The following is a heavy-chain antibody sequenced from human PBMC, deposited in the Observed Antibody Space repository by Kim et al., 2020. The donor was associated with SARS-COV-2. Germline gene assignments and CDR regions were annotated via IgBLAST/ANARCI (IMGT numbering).Heavy chain of an antibody. CDR1: GFTFSGSA. CDR2: IRSKANSYAS. Sequence: GGSLRLSCAASGFTFSGSAMHWVRQASGKGLEWVGRIRSKANSYASADAASGKGRFTISRDDSKNTAYLQMNSLKTEDTAVYYCTRRSTADYGYGMDVWGQGTTVTVSS. D-gene: IGHD4-17*01. CDR3: TRRSTADYGYGMDV. V-gene: IGHV3-73*01. J-gene: IGHJ6*02.